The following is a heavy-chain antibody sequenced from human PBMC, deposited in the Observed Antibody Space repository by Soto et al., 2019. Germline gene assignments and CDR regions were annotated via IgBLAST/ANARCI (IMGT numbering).Heavy chain of an antibody. D-gene: IGHD3-22*01. J-gene: IGHJ6*02. CDR3: AREAQDSSGYYYYYYGMDV. V-gene: IGHV1-18*01. CDR1: GYTFTSYG. CDR2: ISAYNGNT. Sequence: GASVKVSCKASGYTFTSYGISWVRQAPGQGLEWMGWISAYNGNTNYAQKLQGRVTMTTDTSTSTAYMELRSLRSDDTAVYYCAREAQDSSGYYYYYYGMDVWGQGTTVTVSS.